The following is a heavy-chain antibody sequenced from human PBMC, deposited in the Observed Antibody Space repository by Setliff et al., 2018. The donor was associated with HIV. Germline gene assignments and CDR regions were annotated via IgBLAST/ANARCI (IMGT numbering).Heavy chain of an antibody. Sequence: GASVKVSCKASGSTFSRYGLHWVRQAPGQRLEWMGWINAGNGKTKYSQKFQSRVTITRDTSARKSYMELSSRRSEDTAVYYCASSTVTVFGVVSYYFDYWGQGTLVTVS. CDR3: ASSTVTVFGVVSYYFDY. D-gene: IGHD3-3*01. V-gene: IGHV1-3*01. J-gene: IGHJ4*02. CDR2: INAGNGKT. CDR1: GSTFSRYG.